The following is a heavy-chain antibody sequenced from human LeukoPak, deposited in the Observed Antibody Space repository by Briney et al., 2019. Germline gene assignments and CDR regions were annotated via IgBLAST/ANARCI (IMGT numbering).Heavy chain of an antibody. V-gene: IGHV3-30*02. J-gene: IGHJ6*03. CDR2: IGYDGSNK. D-gene: IGHD3-16*01. Sequence: GGSLRLSCAASGFTFSRSGMHWVRQAPGKGLEWVTFIGYDGSNKYYADSVKGRFTISRDNSKNTLYLQMNSLRAEDTAVYYCAKAGDTYYYYMDVWGKGTTVTVSS. CDR3: AKAGDTYYYYMDV. CDR1: GFTFSRSG.